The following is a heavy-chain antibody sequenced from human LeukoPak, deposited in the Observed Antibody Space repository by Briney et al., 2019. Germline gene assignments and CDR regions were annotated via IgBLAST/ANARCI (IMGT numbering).Heavy chain of an antibody. CDR1: GYTFTGYY. CDR2: FNPKDGET. Sequence: ASVKVSCKASGYTFTGYYMHWVRQAPGKGLEWMGGFNPKDGETIYAREFQGRVTMTEDTSTDTAYMELSSLRSEDTAVYYCAKIAHYGAYSDYWGQGTLVTVSS. D-gene: IGHD4-17*01. V-gene: IGHV1-24*01. CDR3: AKIAHYGAYSDY. J-gene: IGHJ4*02.